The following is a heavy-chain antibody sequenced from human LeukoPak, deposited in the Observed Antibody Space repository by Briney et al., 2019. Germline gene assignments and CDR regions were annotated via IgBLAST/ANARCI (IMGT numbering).Heavy chain of an antibody. D-gene: IGHD1-14*01. Sequence: PSETLSLTCTVSGGPISSGGYYWSWICQHPGKGLEWIGYIYYSGSTYYNPSLKSRVTISVDTSKNQFSLKLSSVTAADTAVYYCAREGRYNWIDYWGQGTLVTVSS. CDR2: IYYSGST. V-gene: IGHV4-31*03. CDR1: GGPISSGGYY. J-gene: IGHJ5*01. CDR3: AREGRYNWIDY.